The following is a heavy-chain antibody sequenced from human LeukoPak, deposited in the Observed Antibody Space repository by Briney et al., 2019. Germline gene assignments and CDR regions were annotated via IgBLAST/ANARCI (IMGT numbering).Heavy chain of an antibody. CDR3: ARPGSGYYPYSDY. J-gene: IGHJ4*02. Sequence: PGGSLRLSCAASGFTFSSYEMNWVRQAPGKGLEWVSYISSSGSTIYYADSVKGRFTISRDNAKNSLYLQMNSLRAEDTAVYYCARPGSGYYPYSDYWGQGTLVTVSS. CDR2: ISSSGSTI. D-gene: IGHD3-22*01. CDR1: GFTFSSYE. V-gene: IGHV3-48*03.